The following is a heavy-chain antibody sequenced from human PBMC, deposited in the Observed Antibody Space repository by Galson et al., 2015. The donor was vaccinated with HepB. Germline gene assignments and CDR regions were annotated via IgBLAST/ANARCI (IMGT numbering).Heavy chain of an antibody. D-gene: IGHD6-19*01. Sequence: SETLSLTCVVSGGSFSSTNWWSWVRQPPGKGLEWIGEIYHSGTTNYNPSLKSRVNISVDKSKRQFFLNLSSVTAADTAVYYCARRNSGYFVYWGQGTLVTVSS. CDR1: GGSFSSTNW. CDR2: IYHSGTT. CDR3: ARRNSGYFVY. V-gene: IGHV4-4*02. J-gene: IGHJ4*02.